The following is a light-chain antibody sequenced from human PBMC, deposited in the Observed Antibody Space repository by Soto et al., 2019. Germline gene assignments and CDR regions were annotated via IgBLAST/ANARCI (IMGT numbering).Light chain of an antibody. CDR3: QQYATSPTT. Sequence: EIVMTQSPATLSVSPGERATLSCRASQSVSSNLAWYQQKPGQAPRLLIYGASTRATGIPARFSGSGSGTEFTLTISRLEPEDFAVYYCQQYATSPTTFGQGTKVEIK. CDR2: GAS. J-gene: IGKJ1*01. CDR1: QSVSSN. V-gene: IGKV3-15*01.